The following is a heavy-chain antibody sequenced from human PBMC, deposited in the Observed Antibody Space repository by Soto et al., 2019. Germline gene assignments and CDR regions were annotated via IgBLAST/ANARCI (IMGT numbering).Heavy chain of an antibody. CDR1: GFTVSSHG. CDR2: ISSDERNK. CDR3: AKDQNVLRFLEWLTALDY. Sequence: GGSLRLSCAASGFTVSSHGMHWVRQAPGKGLEWVAVISSDERNKYYGDSVKGRFTIARDNSKNTLYLHMNSLRIEDTAMYYCAKDQNVLRFLEWLTALDYWGQGT. V-gene: IGHV3-30*18. J-gene: IGHJ4*02. D-gene: IGHD3-3*01.